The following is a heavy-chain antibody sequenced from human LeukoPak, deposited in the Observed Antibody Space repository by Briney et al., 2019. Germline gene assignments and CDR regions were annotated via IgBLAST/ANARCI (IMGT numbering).Heavy chain of an antibody. CDR3: ARTPSVYCSGGNCYPGHFDY. J-gene: IGHJ4*02. CDR2: IYYSGSP. Sequence: SETLSLTCTVSGGSISSYYWSWMRQPPGKGLEGIGYIYYSGSPNYNPSLKSRVTISVDTSKNQFSLKLSSVTAADTAVYYCARTPSVYCSGGNCYPGHFDYWGQGTLVTVSS. CDR1: GGSISSYY. D-gene: IGHD2-15*01. V-gene: IGHV4-59*12.